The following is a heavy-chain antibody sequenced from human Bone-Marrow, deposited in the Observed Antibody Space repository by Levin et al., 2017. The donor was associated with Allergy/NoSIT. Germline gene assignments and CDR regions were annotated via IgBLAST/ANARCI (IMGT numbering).Heavy chain of an antibody. CDR2: INPKSGGT. J-gene: IGHJ4*02. Sequence: PAASVKVSCQTSGYTFTDFYIHWVRQAPGQGLEWMGWINPKSGGTTYTQKFQGRVTMTGDTSISTAYMELNSLRSDDTAVYYCARGLNDDESIPNYWGQGTLVSVSS. CDR1: GYTFTDFY. CDR3: ARGLNDDESIPNY. V-gene: IGHV1-2*02. D-gene: IGHD1-1*01.